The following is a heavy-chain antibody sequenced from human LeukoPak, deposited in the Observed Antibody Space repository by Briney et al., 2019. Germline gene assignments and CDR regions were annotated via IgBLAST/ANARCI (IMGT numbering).Heavy chain of an antibody. CDR1: GGSISSNNW. CDR2: IYHSGST. CDR3: TRGSPTMIVVVSPLDAFDI. D-gene: IGHD3-22*01. V-gene: IGHV4-4*02. J-gene: IGHJ3*02. Sequence: SETLSLTCAVSGGSISSNNWWSWVRQPPGKGLEWIGEIYHSGSTTYNPSLKSRVTIPVDKSKNQFSLKLSSVTAADTAVYYCTRGSPTMIVVVSPLDAFDIWGQGTMVTVSS.